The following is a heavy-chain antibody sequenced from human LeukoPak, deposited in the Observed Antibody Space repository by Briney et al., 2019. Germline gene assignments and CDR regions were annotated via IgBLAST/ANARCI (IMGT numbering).Heavy chain of an antibody. Sequence: GGSLRLSCAASGFIFSSYWMSWVRQAPGKGLEWVANIKQDGSEKYYVDSVKGRFTISRDNAKNSLYLQMNSLRAEDTAVYYCARGLREDGYNSGFDYWGQGTLVTVSS. CDR3: ARGLREDGYNSGFDY. CDR2: IKQDGSEK. V-gene: IGHV3-7*01. D-gene: IGHD5-24*01. J-gene: IGHJ4*02. CDR1: GFIFSSYW.